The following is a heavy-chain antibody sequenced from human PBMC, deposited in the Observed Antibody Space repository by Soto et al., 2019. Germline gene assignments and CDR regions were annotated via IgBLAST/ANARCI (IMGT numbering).Heavy chain of an antibody. J-gene: IGHJ4*02. CDR1: GSIFTSYY. Sequence: ASANVSSPASGSIFTSYYIHWVRQAPGQGLEWMGRINPILGIANYAQKFQGRVTITADKSTSTAYMELSSLRSEDTAVYYCAPYYDSSGYPPQNFDYWGQGTLVTVSS. CDR2: INPILGIA. D-gene: IGHD3-22*01. CDR3: APYYDSSGYPPQNFDY. V-gene: IGHV1-69*02.